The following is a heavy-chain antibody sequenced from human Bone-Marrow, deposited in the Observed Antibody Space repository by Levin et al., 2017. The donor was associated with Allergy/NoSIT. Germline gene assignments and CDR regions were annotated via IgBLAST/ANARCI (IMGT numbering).Heavy chain of an antibody. CDR2: IYSAGST. D-gene: IGHD1-26*01. V-gene: IGHV3-53*01. CDR3: ARSYGISYYYGMDV. Sequence: LSLTCAASGFTVSSNYMSWVRQAPGKGLEWVSVIYSAGSTYYSDSVKGRFTISRDNSKNTLYLQMNSLRAEDTAVYYCARSYGISYYYGMDVWGQGTTVTVSS. CDR1: GFTVSSNY. J-gene: IGHJ6*02.